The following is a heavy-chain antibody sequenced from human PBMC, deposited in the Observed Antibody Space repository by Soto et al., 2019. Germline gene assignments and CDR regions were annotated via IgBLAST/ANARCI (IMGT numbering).Heavy chain of an antibody. CDR3: ARDSVNDYIWGSYRSELDDAFDI. Sequence: SLRLSCAASGFTLSSYWMSWVRQAPGKGLEWVANIKQDGSEKYYVDSVKGRFTISRDNAKNSLYLQMNSLRAEDTAVYYCARDSVNDYIWGSYRSELDDAFDIWGQGTMVTVSS. J-gene: IGHJ3*02. CDR1: GFTLSSYW. V-gene: IGHV3-7*01. CDR2: IKQDGSEK. D-gene: IGHD3-16*02.